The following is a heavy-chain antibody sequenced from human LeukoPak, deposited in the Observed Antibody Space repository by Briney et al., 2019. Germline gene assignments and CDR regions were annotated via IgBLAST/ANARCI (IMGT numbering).Heavy chain of an antibody. CDR2: IYTSGTT. J-gene: IGHJ6*03. V-gene: IGHV4-61*02. CDR3: ARWSGSVTARNYYYYMDV. D-gene: IGHD6-6*01. CDR1: GGSVRRGNYY. Sequence: PSETLSLTCIVSGGSVRRGNYYWTWIRQPAGSGLEWIGRIYTSGTTDYNPSLRTRVTISVDASRNQFSLNLSSVTAADTAVYYCARWSGSVTARNYYYYMDVWGEGTTVTVSS.